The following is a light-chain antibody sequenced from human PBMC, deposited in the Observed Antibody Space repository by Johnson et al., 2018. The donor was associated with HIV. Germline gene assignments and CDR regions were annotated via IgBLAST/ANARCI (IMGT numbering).Light chain of an antibody. Sequence: QLVLTQPASVSAASVQKVNISCSGSNSNIGSYYVSWYQHLPGTAPKLLIYENNKRPSGIPDRFSGSKSGTSATLDITGLQTGDEADYYCGTWDSSLSDHFGLGPGTTITVL. CDR1: NSNIGSYY. CDR3: GTWDSSLSDHFG. CDR2: ENN. V-gene: IGLV1-51*02. J-gene: IGLJ1*01.